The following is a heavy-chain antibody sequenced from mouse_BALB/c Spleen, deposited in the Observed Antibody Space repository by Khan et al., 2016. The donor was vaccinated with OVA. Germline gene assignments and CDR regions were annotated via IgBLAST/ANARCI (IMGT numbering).Heavy chain of an antibody. CDR2: ISYSGNT. D-gene: IGHD1-1*01. Sequence: EVQLVESGPGLVKPSQSLSLTCTVTGYSITTDYAWNWIRQFPGNKLEWMGYISYSGNTKYNPSLKSRISITRDTSKNQFFLQLKSVTTEDTARYYCARVYGGAFDYWGQGTNLTVSS. CDR1: GYSITTDYA. CDR3: ARVYGGAFDY. V-gene: IGHV3-2*02. J-gene: IGHJ2*01.